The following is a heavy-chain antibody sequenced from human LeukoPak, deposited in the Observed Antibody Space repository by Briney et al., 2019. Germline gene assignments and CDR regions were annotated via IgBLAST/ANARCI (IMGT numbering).Heavy chain of an antibody. CDR3: AREGLPDSSWYRVYYYYYGMDV. CDR2: INPNSGGT. Sequence: ASVKVSCKASGYTFTGYYMHWVRQAPGQGLEWMGWINPNSGGTNYAQKFQGRVTMTRDTSISTAYMELSRLRSDDTAVYYCAREGLPDSSWYRVYYYYYGMDVWGQGTTVTVSS. CDR1: GYTFTGYY. J-gene: IGHJ6*02. V-gene: IGHV1-2*02. D-gene: IGHD6-13*01.